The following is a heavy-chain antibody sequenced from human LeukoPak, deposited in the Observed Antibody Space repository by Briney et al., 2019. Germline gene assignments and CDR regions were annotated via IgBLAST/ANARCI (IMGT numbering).Heavy chain of an antibody. CDR3: TRDRGYNSLDY. CDR1: GFTFSKSL. Sequence: GGSLRLSCAASGFTFSKSLITWVRQAPGKGLEWVANIKEDGSVKNYVDSVRRRFTTSRENAKNLVYLQMTSLRVEDTAVYYCTRDRGYNSLDYWGQGTLVTVPS. CDR2: IKEDGSVK. V-gene: IGHV3-7*01. D-gene: IGHD6-19*01. J-gene: IGHJ4*02.